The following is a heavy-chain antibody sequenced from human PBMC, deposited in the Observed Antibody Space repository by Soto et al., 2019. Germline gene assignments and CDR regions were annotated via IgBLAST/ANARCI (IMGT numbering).Heavy chain of an antibody. CDR3: ARAGRYYYGSGSYYHY. V-gene: IGHV4-34*01. CDR1: GGSFSGYY. J-gene: IGHJ4*02. Sequence: SETRSLTCAVYGGSFSGYYWSWIRQPPGKGLEWIGEINHSGSTNYNPSLKSRVTISVDTSKNQFSLKLSSVTAADTAVYYCARAGRYYYGSGSYYHYWGQGTLVTVSS. CDR2: INHSGST. D-gene: IGHD3-10*01.